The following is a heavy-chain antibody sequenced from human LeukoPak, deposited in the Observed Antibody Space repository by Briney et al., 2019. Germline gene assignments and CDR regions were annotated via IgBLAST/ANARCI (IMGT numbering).Heavy chain of an antibody. V-gene: IGHV1-2*06. CDR1: GYTFTGYY. Sequence: GASVKVSCKASGYTFTGYYMHWVRQAPGQGLEWMGRINPNNGGTNYAQKFQGRVTMTGDTSISTAYMEPSSLRSDDTAVYYCTRESGSYHGNDYWGQGTLVTVSS. CDR2: INPNNGGT. J-gene: IGHJ4*02. CDR3: TRESGSYHGNDY. D-gene: IGHD1-26*01.